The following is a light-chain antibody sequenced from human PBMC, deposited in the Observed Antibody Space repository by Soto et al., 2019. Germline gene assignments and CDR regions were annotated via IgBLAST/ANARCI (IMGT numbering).Light chain of an antibody. CDR1: QSVSNDF. Sequence: EIVLTQSPGILSLSPGQRVTLSCRASQSVSNDFLAWYQQKPGQAPRLLIYGASTRATDVPDRFSGSGSGAHFTLTISRLEPEDFAVYYCQQYGSSPPRTFGQGTKVEMK. J-gene: IGKJ1*01. V-gene: IGKV3-20*01. CDR3: QQYGSSPPRT. CDR2: GAS.